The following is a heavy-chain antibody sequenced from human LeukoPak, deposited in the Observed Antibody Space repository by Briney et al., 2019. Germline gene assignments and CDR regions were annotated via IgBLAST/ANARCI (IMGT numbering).Heavy chain of an antibody. Sequence: ASVKVSCKASGGTLSCYATSWVRQAPGQGLEWMGRIIPIFGTANYAQKFQGRVTITTDESTSTAYMELSSLRSEDTAVYYCARENGGIAAAGTYYYYMDVWGKGTTVTVSS. V-gene: IGHV1-69*05. CDR1: GGTLSCYA. J-gene: IGHJ6*03. CDR2: IIPIFGTA. CDR3: ARENGGIAAAGTYYYYMDV. D-gene: IGHD6-13*01.